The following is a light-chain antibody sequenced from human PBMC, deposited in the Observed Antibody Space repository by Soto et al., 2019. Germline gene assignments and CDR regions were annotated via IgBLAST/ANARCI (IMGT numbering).Light chain of an antibody. Sequence: QSVLTQPASVSGSPGQSITISCTGGSSDIGGCNYVSWFQQHPGKVPKLMIYEVTNRPSGVSNRFSGSKSGSTASLTISGLQAEDEADYYCSSYTSSNTLGFGTGTKVTVL. CDR1: SSDIGGCNY. V-gene: IGLV2-14*01. J-gene: IGLJ1*01. CDR3: SSYTSSNTLG. CDR2: EVT.